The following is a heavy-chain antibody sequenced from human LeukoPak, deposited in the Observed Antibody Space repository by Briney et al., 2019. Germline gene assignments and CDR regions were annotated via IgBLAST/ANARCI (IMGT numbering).Heavy chain of an antibody. J-gene: IGHJ2*01. CDR3: AKEKVPISMPAWYFDP. CDR1: GFTFSNYG. D-gene: IGHD2/OR15-2a*01. CDR2: IAHDGSVQ. V-gene: IGHV3-30*18. Sequence: PGGSLRLSCAASGFTFSNYGMHWVRQTPGKGLEWVTVIAHDGSVQYYIDSVKGRFTISRDDSKNMLYLQMNSLRAEDTAIYYCAKEKVPISMPAWYFDPWGRGTLVTVSS.